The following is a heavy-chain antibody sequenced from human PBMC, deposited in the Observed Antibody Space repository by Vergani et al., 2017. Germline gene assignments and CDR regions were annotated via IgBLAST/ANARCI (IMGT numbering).Heavy chain of an antibody. V-gene: IGHV3-23*04. J-gene: IGHJ3*02. CDR1: GFTFSSYA. CDR3: AKDRYYYDSSGYYYAAFDI. CDR2: ISGSGGST. Sequence: EVQLVESGGGLVQPGGSLRLSCAASGFTFSSYAMSWVRQAPGKGLEWVSAISGSGGSTYYADSVKGRFTISRDNSKNTLYLQMNSLRAEDTAVYYCAKDRYYYDSSGYYYAAFDIWGQGTMVTVSS. D-gene: IGHD3-22*01.